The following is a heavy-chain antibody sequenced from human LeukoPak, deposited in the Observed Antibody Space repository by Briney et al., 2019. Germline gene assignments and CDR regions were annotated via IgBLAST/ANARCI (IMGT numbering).Heavy chain of an antibody. CDR3: ARERRWLQCIDY. CDR1: GGSFSGYY. V-gene: IGHV4-34*01. CDR2: INHSGST. D-gene: IGHD5-24*01. J-gene: IGHJ4*02. Sequence: SETLSLTCAVYGGSFSGYYWSWVRQPPGKGVEWIGEINHSGSTNYNPSLTSRVTISVDTSKNQFSLKLSSVTAADTAVYYCARERRWLQCIDYWGQGTLVTVSS.